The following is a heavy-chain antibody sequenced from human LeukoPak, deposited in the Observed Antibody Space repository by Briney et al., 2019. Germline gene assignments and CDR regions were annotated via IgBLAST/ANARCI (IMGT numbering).Heavy chain of an antibody. V-gene: IGHV4-4*07. CDR1: GASINEYY. J-gene: IGHJ3*02. Sequence: SETLSLTCTVSGASINEYYWSWIRQPAGKGLEWIGRIYTRANADYAPSLKSRVTMSADPSKNQLSLKLTSVTAADTAVYYCARALTGAFRIGAFDIWGXGTLVTVSS. D-gene: IGHD7-27*01. CDR2: IYTRANA. CDR3: ARALTGAFRIGAFDI.